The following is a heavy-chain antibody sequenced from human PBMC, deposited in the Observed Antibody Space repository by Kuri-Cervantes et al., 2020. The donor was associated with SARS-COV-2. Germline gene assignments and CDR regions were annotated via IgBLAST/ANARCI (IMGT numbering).Heavy chain of an antibody. V-gene: IGHV4-4*07. J-gene: IGHJ3*02. Sequence: SETLSLTCTVSGGSISSYYWSWIRQPAGKGLEWIGRIYYSGSTNYNPSLKSRVTISVDTSKNQFSLKLSSVTAADTAVYYCARVPSTGFGELLSAFDIWGQGTMVTVSS. CDR1: GGSISSYY. D-gene: IGHD3-10*01. CDR3: ARVPSTGFGELLSAFDI. CDR2: IYYSGST.